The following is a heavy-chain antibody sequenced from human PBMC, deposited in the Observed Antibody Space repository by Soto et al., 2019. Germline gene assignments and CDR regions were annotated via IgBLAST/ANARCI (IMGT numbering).Heavy chain of an antibody. Sequence: ESGGGLIQPGGSLRLSCEVSGFSVSGNFMSWVRQAAGKGLDWVSVIYSGGSRYYADSVRGRFTISRDESQNTLYLQMNNLRAEDTAVYYCARSMMVRGVLFDLWGRGSLVSVSS. CDR3: ARSMMVRGVLFDL. J-gene: IGHJ4*02. CDR2: IYSGGSR. D-gene: IGHD3-10*01. V-gene: IGHV3-53*01. CDR1: GFSVSGNF.